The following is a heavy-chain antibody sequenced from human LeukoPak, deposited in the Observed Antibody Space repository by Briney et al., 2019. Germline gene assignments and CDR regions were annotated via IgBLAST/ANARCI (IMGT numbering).Heavy chain of an antibody. V-gene: IGHV1-46*01. CDR2: INPSGGST. Sequence: GASVKVSCKASGYTFTSYYMHWVRQAPGQGLEWMGIINPSGGSTSYAQKFQGRVTMTRDTSTSTVYMELSSLRSEDTAVYYCARAGRFTMVRGGGLPDYFDYWGQGTLVTVSS. J-gene: IGHJ4*02. CDR3: ARAGRFTMVRGGGLPDYFDY. CDR1: GYTFTSYY. D-gene: IGHD3-10*01.